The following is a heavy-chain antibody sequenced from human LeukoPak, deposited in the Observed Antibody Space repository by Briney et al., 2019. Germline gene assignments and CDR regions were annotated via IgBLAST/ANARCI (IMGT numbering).Heavy chain of an antibody. CDR3: ARVRSSWDTLGAFDI. V-gene: IGHV3-48*04. CDR2: ISSAGITI. Sequence: GGSLRLSCAASGFTFSSYWMSWVRQAPGKGLEWVSYISSAGITIYYADSVKGRFTISRDNAKNSVYLQMNSLRAEDTAVYYCARVRSSWDTLGAFDIWGQGTMVTVSS. J-gene: IGHJ3*02. D-gene: IGHD6-13*01. CDR1: GFTFSSYW.